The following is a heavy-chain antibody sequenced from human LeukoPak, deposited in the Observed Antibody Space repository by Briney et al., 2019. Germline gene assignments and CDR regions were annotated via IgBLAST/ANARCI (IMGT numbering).Heavy chain of an antibody. CDR2: MNPNSGNT. J-gene: IGHJ4*02. D-gene: IGHD4-17*01. CDR3: ARQTTVTTGDY. CDR1: AYTFTSYD. Sequence: ASVKVSCKASAYTFTSYDISWVRQATGQGLEWMGWMNPNSGNTGYAQKFQGRVTMTRNTSISTAYMELSSLRSEHTAVYYCARQTTVTTGDYWGQGTLVTVSS. V-gene: IGHV1-8*01.